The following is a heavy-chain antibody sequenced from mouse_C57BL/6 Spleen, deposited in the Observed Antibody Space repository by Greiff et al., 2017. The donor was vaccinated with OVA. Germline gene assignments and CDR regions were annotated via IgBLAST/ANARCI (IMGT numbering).Heavy chain of an antibody. CDR2: IDPSDSYT. CDR1: GYTFTSYW. J-gene: IGHJ2*01. Sequence: VKLQQPGAELVMPGASVKLSCKASGYTFTSYWMHWVKQRPGQGLEWIGEIDPSDSYTNYNQKFKGKSTLTVDKSSSTAYMQLSSLTSEDSAVYYCARDYDHYFDYWGQGTTLTVSS. V-gene: IGHV1-69*01. CDR3: ARDYDHYFDY. D-gene: IGHD2-4*01.